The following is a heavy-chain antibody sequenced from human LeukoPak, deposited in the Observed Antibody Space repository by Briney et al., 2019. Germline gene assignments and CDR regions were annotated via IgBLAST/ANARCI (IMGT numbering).Heavy chain of an antibody. CDR1: GLTFIGYA. J-gene: IGHJ4*02. CDR3: ARVRGSGSQPFDY. V-gene: IGHV3-30*04. Sequence: SGGPLDLSFQALGLTFIGYALPWFRQAPARGLGGGAVISYDGSNKYYADSVKGRFTISRDNSKNTLYLQMNSLRAEDTAVYYCARVRGSGSQPFDYWGQGTLVTVSS. CDR2: ISYDGSNK. D-gene: IGHD3-22*01.